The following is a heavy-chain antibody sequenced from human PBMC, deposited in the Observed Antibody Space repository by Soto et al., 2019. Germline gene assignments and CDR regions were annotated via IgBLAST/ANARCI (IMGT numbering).Heavy chain of an antibody. CDR1: GGTFSSYT. Sequence: QVQLVQSGAEVKKPGSSVKVSCKASGGTFSSYTISWVRQAPGQGLEWMGRIIPILGIANYAQKFQGRVTITADKSTSTAYMELSSLRSEDTAVYYCARWDPYSSSWHFDYWGQGTLVTVSS. CDR3: ARWDPYSSSWHFDY. CDR2: IIPILGIA. V-gene: IGHV1-69*02. D-gene: IGHD6-13*01. J-gene: IGHJ4*02.